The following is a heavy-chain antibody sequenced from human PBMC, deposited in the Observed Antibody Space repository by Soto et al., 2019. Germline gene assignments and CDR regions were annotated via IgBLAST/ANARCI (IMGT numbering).Heavy chain of an antibody. V-gene: IGHV3-74*01. J-gene: IGHJ4*02. D-gene: IGHD2-15*01. CDR3: VRTSLVVAAATREDY. CDR2: INSDGSST. CDR1: GFTFSSYW. Sequence: GGSLRLSCAASGFTFSSYWMHWVRQAPGKGLVWVSRINSDGSSTSYADSVKGRFTISRDNAKNTLYLQMNGLRAEDTAVYYCVRTSLVVAAATREDYWGQGTLVTVS.